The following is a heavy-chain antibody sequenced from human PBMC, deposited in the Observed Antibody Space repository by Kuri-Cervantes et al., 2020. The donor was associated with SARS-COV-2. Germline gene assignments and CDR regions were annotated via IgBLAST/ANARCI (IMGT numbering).Heavy chain of an antibody. CDR3: ARGGNVLRFLDWFDP. V-gene: IGHV7-4-1*02. J-gene: IGHJ5*02. Sequence: ASVKVSCKASGYTFTGYYMHWVRQAPGQGLEWMGWINTNTGNPTYAQGFTGRFVFSLDTSVSTAYLQISSLKAEDTAVYYCARGGNVLRFLDWFDPWGQGTLVTVSS. D-gene: IGHD3-3*01. CDR1: GYTFTGYY. CDR2: INTNTGNP.